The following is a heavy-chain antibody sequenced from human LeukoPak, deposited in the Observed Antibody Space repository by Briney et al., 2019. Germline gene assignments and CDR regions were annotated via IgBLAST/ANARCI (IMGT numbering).Heavy chain of an antibody. J-gene: IGHJ4*02. Sequence: GGSLRLSCAASGFSFSDHGMHWVRQAPGKGLEWVAAISYDGDNTYYAGSVKGRFTISRDNSRNTVYLQLKSLRPEDTAVFYCARDRFGGSAYFDFWGQGTLVTVSS. CDR3: ARDRFGGSAYFDF. CDR2: ISYDGDNT. D-gene: IGHD2-15*01. CDR1: GFSFSDHG. V-gene: IGHV3-30*03.